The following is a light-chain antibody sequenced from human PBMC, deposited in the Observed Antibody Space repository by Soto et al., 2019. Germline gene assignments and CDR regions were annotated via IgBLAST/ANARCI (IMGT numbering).Light chain of an antibody. CDR3: QQWIRWT. V-gene: IGKV3-15*01. CDR1: QSVGSN. J-gene: IGKJ1*01. CDR2: GAS. Sequence: EIVMTQSPATLSVSPGERATLSCRASQSVGSNLAWYQQKPGQAPRLLIYGASTRATGTPARFSGSGSETEFTLTISSLQFEDSAIYYCQQWIRWTFGQRTRWEIK.